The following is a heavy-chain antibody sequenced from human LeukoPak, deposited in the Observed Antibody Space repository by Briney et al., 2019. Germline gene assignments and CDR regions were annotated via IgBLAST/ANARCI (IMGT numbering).Heavy chain of an antibody. V-gene: IGHV5-51*01. CDR2: IYPGDSDT. J-gene: IGHJ3*02. D-gene: IGHD3-22*01. CDR3: ARSPDYYDSSGYYRSGAFDI. CDR1: GYSFTNYW. Sequence: TGESLKISCKGSGYSFTNYWIGWVRQMPGKGLEWMGIIYPGDSDTRYSPSFQGQVTISADKSISTAYLQWSSLKASDTAMYYCARSPDYYDSSGYYRSGAFDIWGQGTMVTVSS.